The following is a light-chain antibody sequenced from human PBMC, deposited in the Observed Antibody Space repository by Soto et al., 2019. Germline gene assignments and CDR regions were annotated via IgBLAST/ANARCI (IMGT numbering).Light chain of an antibody. Sequence: QSALTQPASVSGPPGESITISCAGTSRDDGSYNLLSWYQQPPGKLPQLIIYEGSKRPSGVSNRFSGSKSGNTASLTISGLQAADEADYYCCSYARGSTYVLGTGTKV. CDR2: EGS. V-gene: IGLV2-23*01. CDR1: SRDDGSYNL. CDR3: CSYARGSTYV. J-gene: IGLJ1*01.